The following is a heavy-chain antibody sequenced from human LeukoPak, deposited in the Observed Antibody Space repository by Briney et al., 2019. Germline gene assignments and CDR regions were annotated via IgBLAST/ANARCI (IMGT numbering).Heavy chain of an antibody. Sequence: SVKVSCKASGYTFSSYAITWVRQAPGQGLEWMGGIIPIFGKAKYAQKVQGRVTMSTDESTSTAYMELSSLRSEDTAVYYCAREGGITVFGVAQPGGAFDIWGQGTMVTVSS. CDR3: AREGGITVFGVAQPGGAFDI. D-gene: IGHD3-3*01. CDR2: IIPIFGKA. J-gene: IGHJ3*02. CDR1: GYTFSSYA. V-gene: IGHV1-69*05.